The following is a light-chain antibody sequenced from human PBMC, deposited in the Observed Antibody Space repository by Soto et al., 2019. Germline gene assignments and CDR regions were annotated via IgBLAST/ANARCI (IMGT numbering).Light chain of an antibody. CDR3: QQSSDWPLT. Sequence: EIVLTQSPATLSLSPGERATLSCRASQIVSSQLAWYQQKPGQAPRLLMYDASNRATGIPARFSGSGSGTDFTLTISSLEPEDFAVYYCQQSSDWPLTFGGGTKVEIK. J-gene: IGKJ4*01. V-gene: IGKV3-11*01. CDR2: DAS. CDR1: QIVSSQ.